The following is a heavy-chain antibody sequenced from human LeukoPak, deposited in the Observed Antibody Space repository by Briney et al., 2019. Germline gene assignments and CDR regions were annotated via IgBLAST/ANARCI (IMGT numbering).Heavy chain of an antibody. CDR2: IKQDGSER. CDR1: GFTFSSYW. V-gene: IGHV3-7*03. D-gene: IGHD6-13*01. CDR3: AKDMSSSRYYFDY. Sequence: GGSLRLSCAASGFTFSSYWMSWVHQAPGKGLEWVANIKQDGSERYYVDSVKGRFTISRDNAKNSLYLQMNSLRAEDTALYYCAKDMSSSRYYFDYWGQGTLVTVSS. J-gene: IGHJ4*02.